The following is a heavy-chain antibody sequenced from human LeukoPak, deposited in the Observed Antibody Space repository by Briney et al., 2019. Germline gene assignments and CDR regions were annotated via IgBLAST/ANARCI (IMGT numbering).Heavy chain of an antibody. CDR2: INPNSGGT. Sequence: ASVKVSCKASGYTFTGYYIHWARQAPGQGLEWMGWINPNSGGTTFAQKFQGRVTMTWDTSISTAYMDLSRLTSDDTAVYCCASAPPYYSLDYWGQGTLVTVSS. CDR1: GYTFTGYY. D-gene: IGHD3-10*01. CDR3: ASAPPYYSLDY. V-gene: IGHV1-2*02. J-gene: IGHJ4*02.